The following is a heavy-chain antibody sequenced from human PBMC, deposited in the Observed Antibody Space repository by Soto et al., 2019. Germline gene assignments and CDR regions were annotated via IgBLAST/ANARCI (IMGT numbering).Heavy chain of an antibody. CDR3: ARTRMEWALYFDN. CDR2: ISSSSRTI. CDR1: GFSFSDSG. V-gene: IGHV3-48*01. D-gene: IGHD3-3*01. Sequence: EVQLVESGGGLIQPGGSLRLYCEASGFSFSDSGMNWVRRAPGKGLEWISYISSSSRTIYYAASVEGRFTVSRDNVKSSVHLQMNSLRGEDTGVYYCARTRMEWALYFDNGGRGTLVIVSS. J-gene: IGHJ4*02.